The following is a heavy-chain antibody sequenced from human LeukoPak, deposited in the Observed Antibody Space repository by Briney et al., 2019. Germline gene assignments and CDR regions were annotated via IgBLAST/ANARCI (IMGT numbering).Heavy chain of an antibody. Sequence: GGSLRLSCAASGFTFSSYSMNWVRQAPGKGLEWVSYISSSSSTIYYADSVKGRFTISRDDAKNSLYLQMNSLRAEDTAVYYCARTPYTVTTALVDYWGQGTLVTVSS. CDR2: ISSSSSTI. CDR3: ARTPYTVTTALVDY. J-gene: IGHJ4*02. CDR1: GFTFSSYS. V-gene: IGHV3-48*01. D-gene: IGHD4-11*01.